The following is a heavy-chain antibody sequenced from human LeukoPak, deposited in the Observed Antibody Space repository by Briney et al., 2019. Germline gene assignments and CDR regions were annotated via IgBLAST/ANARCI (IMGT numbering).Heavy chain of an antibody. Sequence: SETLSLTCTVSGGSISSYYWSWIRQPPGKGLEWIGYIYYSGSTNYNPSLKSRVTISVDTSKNQFSLKLSSVTAADTAVYYCARRSRGATFFDYWGQGTLVTVSS. V-gene: IGHV4-59*08. D-gene: IGHD1-26*01. CDR2: IYYSGST. J-gene: IGHJ4*02. CDR1: GGSISSYY. CDR3: ARRSRGATFFDY.